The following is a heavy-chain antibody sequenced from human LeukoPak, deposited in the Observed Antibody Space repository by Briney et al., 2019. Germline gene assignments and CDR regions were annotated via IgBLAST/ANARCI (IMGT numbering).Heavy chain of an antibody. Sequence: GGSLRLSCAASGFTFSSYAMSWVRQAPGKGLEWVSAISGSGGSTYYADSVKGRFTISRDNAKNSLYLQMNSLRAEDTAVYYCARDRSDLYCAPNLYAFDIWGQGTMVTVSS. V-gene: IGHV3-23*01. CDR1: GFTFSSYA. J-gene: IGHJ3*02. D-gene: IGHD2-8*02. CDR2: ISGSGGST. CDR3: ARDRSDLYCAPNLYAFDI.